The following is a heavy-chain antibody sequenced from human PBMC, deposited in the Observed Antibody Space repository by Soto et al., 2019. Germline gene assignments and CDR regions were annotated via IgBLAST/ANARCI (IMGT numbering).Heavy chain of an antibody. CDR1: GFTFSSYA. V-gene: IGHV3-23*01. Sequence: GGSLRLSCAASGFTFSSYAMSWVRQAPGKGLEWVSAISGSGGSTYYADSVKGRFTISRDNSKNTLYLQMNSLRAEDTAVYYCAKERDLRFLDPSDYFDYWGQGTLVTVSS. J-gene: IGHJ4*02. D-gene: IGHD3-3*01. CDR3: AKERDLRFLDPSDYFDY. CDR2: ISGSGGST.